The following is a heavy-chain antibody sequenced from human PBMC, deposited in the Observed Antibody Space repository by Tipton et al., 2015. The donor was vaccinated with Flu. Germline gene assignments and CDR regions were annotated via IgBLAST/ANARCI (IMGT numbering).Heavy chain of an antibody. D-gene: IGHD6-13*01. CDR3: ARLGSSNWYVGGY. CDR1: GYSFINYW. J-gene: IGHJ4*02. V-gene: IGHV5-51*01. CDR2: IYPGDSDT. Sequence: QLVQSGAEVKKPGESLKISCKASGYSFINYWIGWVRQMPGKGLEWMGIIYPGDSDTRYSPSFQGQVTISADKSINTAYLQWGSLKASDTAMYYCARLGSSNWYVGGYWGQGTLVTVSS.